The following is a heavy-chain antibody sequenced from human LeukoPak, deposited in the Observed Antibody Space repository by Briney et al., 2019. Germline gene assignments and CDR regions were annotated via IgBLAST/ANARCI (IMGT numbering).Heavy chain of an antibody. J-gene: IGHJ6*03. D-gene: IGHD6-13*01. CDR3: AREGFTSSWLYYYSYMDV. V-gene: IGHV3-30*04. Sequence: GRSLRLSCAASGFTFSTYGVHWVRQAPGKGLEWVAVISSDGGNKNYADSVRGRFTISRDNSKNGLYMQMNSLRPEDTAIYYCAREGFTSSWLYYYSYMDVWDKGTTVTVSS. CDR2: ISSDGGNK. CDR1: GFTFSTYG.